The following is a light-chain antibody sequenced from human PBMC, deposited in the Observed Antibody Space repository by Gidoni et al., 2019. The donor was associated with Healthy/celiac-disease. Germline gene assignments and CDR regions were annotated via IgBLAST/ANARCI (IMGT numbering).Light chain of an antibody. V-gene: IGKV1-33*01. CDR2: DAS. J-gene: IGKJ3*01. Sequence: DIQMTQSPASLSASVGDRVTITCQASQDISNYLNWYQQKPGKAPKLLIYDASNLETGVPSRFSGSGSGTDFTFTISSLQPEDIATYYCQQYDHLPLVTFGPXTKVDIK. CDR1: QDISNY. CDR3: QQYDHLPLVT.